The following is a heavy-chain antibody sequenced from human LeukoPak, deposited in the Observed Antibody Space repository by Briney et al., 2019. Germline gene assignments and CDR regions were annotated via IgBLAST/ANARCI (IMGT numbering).Heavy chain of an antibody. CDR2: INPSNSDT. CDR1: GYSFTSYR. CDR3: ARRYTIFGVITIDY. J-gene: IGHJ4*02. V-gene: IGHV5-51*01. D-gene: IGHD3-3*01. Sequence: EESLKISCKGFGYSFTSYRIAWVRQMPGKGLEWMGLINPSNSDTKYSPSFQGQVTISADKSITTAYLQWSNLKASDTAMYYCARRYTIFGVITIDYWGQGTLVTVSS.